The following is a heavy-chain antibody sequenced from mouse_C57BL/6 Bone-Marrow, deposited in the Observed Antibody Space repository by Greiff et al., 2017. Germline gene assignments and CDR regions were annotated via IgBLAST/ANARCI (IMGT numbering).Heavy chain of an antibody. Sequence: QVQLQQPGTELVKPGASVKLSCKASGYTFTSYWMPWVKQRPGQGLEWIGNINPSNGGTNYNEKFKSKATLTVEKSSSTAYMQLSSLTSEDSAVYYCASPYGNYEWYFDVWGTGTTVTVSS. V-gene: IGHV1-53*01. CDR2: INPSNGGT. J-gene: IGHJ1*03. CDR1: GYTFTSYW. CDR3: ASPYGNYEWYFDV. D-gene: IGHD2-1*01.